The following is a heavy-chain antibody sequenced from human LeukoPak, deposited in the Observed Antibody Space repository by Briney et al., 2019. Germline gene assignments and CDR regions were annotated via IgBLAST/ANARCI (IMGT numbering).Heavy chain of an antibody. J-gene: IGHJ4*02. CDR3: ARALATMFFDY. Sequence: SEILSLTCTVSGGSLTNYYWTWLRQPPGKGLEWTGYIDYSGRANYSPSLKSRVTISLDTSNNQFSLKFNSVTAADTAVYYCARALATMFFDYWGQGTLVTVST. V-gene: IGHV4-59*01. D-gene: IGHD5-12*01. CDR2: IDYSGRA. CDR1: GGSLTNYY.